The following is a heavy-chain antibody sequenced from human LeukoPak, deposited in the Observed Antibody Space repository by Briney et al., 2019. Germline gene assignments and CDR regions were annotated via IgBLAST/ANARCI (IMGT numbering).Heavy chain of an antibody. J-gene: IGHJ3*02. CDR1: GYTFTSYG. D-gene: IGHD4-17*01. V-gene: IGHV1-18*01. CDR3: ARDYRGTVTTDAFDI. CDR2: ISAYNGNT. Sequence: ASVKVSCKASGYTFTSYGISWVRHGPGQGLEWMGWISAYNGNTNYAQKLQGRVTMTTDTSTSTAYMELRSLRSDDTAVYYCARDYRGTVTTDAFDIWGQGTMVTVSS.